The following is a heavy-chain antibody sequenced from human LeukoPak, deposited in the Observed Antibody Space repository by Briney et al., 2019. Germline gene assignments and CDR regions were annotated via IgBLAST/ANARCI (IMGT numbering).Heavy chain of an antibody. J-gene: IGHJ4*02. V-gene: IGHV3-21*01. D-gene: IGHD6-13*01. CDR2: ISGSSRHK. CDR1: GFTFSSYT. Sequence: GGSLRLSCAASGFTFSSYTMNWVRQAPGKGLEWVSSISGSSRHKYYADSVKGRFTISRDNAKNSLYLQMNSLRAEDTAVYYCARTANFAAGYYIDYWGQGTLVTVST. CDR3: ARTANFAAGYYIDY.